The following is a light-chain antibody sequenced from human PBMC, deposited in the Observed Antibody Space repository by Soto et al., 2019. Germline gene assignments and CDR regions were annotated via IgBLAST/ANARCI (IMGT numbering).Light chain of an antibody. CDR2: SNT. V-gene: IGLV1-44*01. J-gene: IGLJ2*01. CDR1: SSNIGSHT. CDR3: AAWDDSLNGVV. Sequence: QTVVTQPPSASGTPGQTIAISCSGGSSNIGSHTVNWYQQLPGTAPRLLIYSNTQRPSGVPDRFSGSKSGTSASLAISGLLSEYEGDYYCAAWDDSLNGVVFGGGTKLTVL.